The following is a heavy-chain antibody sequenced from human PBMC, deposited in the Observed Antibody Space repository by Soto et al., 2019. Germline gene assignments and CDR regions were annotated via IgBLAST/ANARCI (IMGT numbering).Heavy chain of an antibody. D-gene: IGHD6-19*01. CDR2: IRSNGENT. V-gene: IGHV3-23*01. CDR1: GFTFSSYA. Sequence: PGGSLRLSCAASGFTFSSYAMSWVRQAPGKGLEWVSAIRSNGENTYYADSVKGRFTISRDNSKSTLYLQMNSLRAEDTAVYYCTKLPVAGSSTFDYWGQGILVTVSS. CDR3: TKLPVAGSSTFDY. J-gene: IGHJ4*02.